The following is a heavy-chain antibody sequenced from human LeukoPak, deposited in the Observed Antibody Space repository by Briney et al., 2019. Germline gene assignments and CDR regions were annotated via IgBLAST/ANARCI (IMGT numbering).Heavy chain of an antibody. J-gene: IGHJ4*02. CDR2: ISAYNGNT. V-gene: IGHV1-18*01. D-gene: IGHD6-19*01. CDR3: ARDALALIAVAGTGDY. CDR1: GYTFTSYG. Sequence: ASVKVSCKASGYTFTSYGISWVRQAPGQGLEWMGWISAYNGNTSYAQKLQGRVTMTTDTSTSTAYMELRSLRSDDTAVYYCARDALALIAVAGTGDYWGQGTLVTVSS.